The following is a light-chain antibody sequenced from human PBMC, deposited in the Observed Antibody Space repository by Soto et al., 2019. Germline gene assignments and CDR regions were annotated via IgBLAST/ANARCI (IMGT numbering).Light chain of an antibody. CDR1: SSDVGSYNL. V-gene: IGLV2-23*01. J-gene: IGLJ2*01. CDR3: CSYAGRSNVV. CDR2: EGS. Sequence: QSALTQPASVSGSPGQSITISCTRTSSDVGSYNLVSWYQQHPGKAPQLMIYEGSKRPSGVSNRFSGSKSGNAASLTISGLQAEDEADYFCCSYAGRSNVVFGGGTKLTVL.